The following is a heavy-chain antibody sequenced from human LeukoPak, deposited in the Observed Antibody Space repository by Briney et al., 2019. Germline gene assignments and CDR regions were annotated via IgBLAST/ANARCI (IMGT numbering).Heavy chain of an antibody. V-gene: IGHV1-18*01. Sequence: ASVKVSCKASGYTFTSYGISWVRQAPGQGLEWMGWISAYNGNTNYAQKLQGRVTMTTDTSTSTAYMELRSLRSDDTAVYYCARDSPLDIVEVPAATSNWLDPWGQGTLVTVPS. CDR2: ISAYNGNT. D-gene: IGHD2-2*01. CDR1: GYTFTSYG. CDR3: ARDSPLDIVEVPAATSNWLDP. J-gene: IGHJ5*02.